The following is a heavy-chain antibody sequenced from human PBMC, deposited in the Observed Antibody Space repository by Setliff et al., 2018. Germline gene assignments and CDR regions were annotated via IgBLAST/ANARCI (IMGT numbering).Heavy chain of an antibody. CDR2: VLHSGRT. J-gene: IGHJ4*02. D-gene: IGHD5-18*01. CDR1: GFSIISNYY. V-gene: IGHV4-38-2*01. CDR3: ARLDTNTYATFDY. Sequence: PSETLSLTCAVSGFSIISNYYWAWIRQPPGKGLEWIGSVLHSGRTPYNPSLKSRVTISADTSKNQFSLKLPSVTAADTAVYYCARLDTNTYATFDYWGQGTLVTAPQ.